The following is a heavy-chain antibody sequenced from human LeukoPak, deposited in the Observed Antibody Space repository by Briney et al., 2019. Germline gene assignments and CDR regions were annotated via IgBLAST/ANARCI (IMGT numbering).Heavy chain of an antibody. V-gene: IGHV3-23*01. D-gene: IGHD3-22*01. CDR1: GFTFSSYA. Sequence: QPGGSLRLSCAASGFTFSSYAMSWVRQAPGEGLEWVSAISGSGGSTYYADSVKGRFTISTDNSKNTLYLQMNSLRAEDTAVYYCAKTTYYYDSSGYYYWDYWGQGTLVTVSS. J-gene: IGHJ4*02. CDR2: ISGSGGST. CDR3: AKTTYYYDSSGYYYWDY.